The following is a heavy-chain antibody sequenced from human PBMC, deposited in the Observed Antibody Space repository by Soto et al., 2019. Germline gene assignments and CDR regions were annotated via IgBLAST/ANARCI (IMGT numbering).Heavy chain of an antibody. CDR2: IIPISDTT. D-gene: IGHD2-2*01. CDR1: GGTFSSYA. Sequence: QVQLVQSGAEVKKPGSSVKVSCKASGGTFSSYASSWVRQAPGQGLEWMGGIIPISDTTNYAQKIQGRVTITADESTSTAYRELSSLRSEDTAVYYCARSQGSSTSLEIYYYYYYGMDVWGQGTTVTVSS. J-gene: IGHJ6*02. V-gene: IGHV1-69*01. CDR3: ARSQGSSTSLEIYYYYYYGMDV.